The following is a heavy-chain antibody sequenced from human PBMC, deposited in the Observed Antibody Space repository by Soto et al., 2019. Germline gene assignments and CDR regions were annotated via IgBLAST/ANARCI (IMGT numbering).Heavy chain of an antibody. CDR3: ARDRPYSSSWYGWFDP. Sequence: SETLSLTCTVSGGSISSGGYYWIWFRQHPGKGLEWIGYIYYSGSTYYNPSLNCRVTRSVDTSKNQFPLKLICLTAADTAVYYCARDRPYSSSWYGWFDPWGQGTLVTVSS. J-gene: IGHJ5*02. CDR2: IYYSGST. CDR1: GGSISSGGYY. D-gene: IGHD6-13*01. V-gene: IGHV4-31*03.